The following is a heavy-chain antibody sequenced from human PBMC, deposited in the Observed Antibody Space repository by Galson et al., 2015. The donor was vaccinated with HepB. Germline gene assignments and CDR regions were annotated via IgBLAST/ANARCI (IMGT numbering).Heavy chain of an antibody. Sequence: SLRLSCAASGFTFSSYGMHWVRQAPGKGLEWVAVISYDGSNKYYADSVKGRFTISRDNSKNTLYLQMNSLRAEDTAVYYCAKDIVVVPAAMGYFDYWGQGTLVTVSS. CDR2: ISYDGSNK. CDR1: GFTFSSYG. V-gene: IGHV3-30*18. CDR3: AKDIVVVPAAMGYFDY. D-gene: IGHD2-2*01. J-gene: IGHJ4*02.